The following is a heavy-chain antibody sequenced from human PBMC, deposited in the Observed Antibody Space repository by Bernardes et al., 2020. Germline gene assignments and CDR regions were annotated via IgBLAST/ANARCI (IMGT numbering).Heavy chain of an antibody. D-gene: IGHD6-6*01. CDR3: AKHRGYSRSYDAFDI. J-gene: IGHJ3*02. Sequence: SETLSLTCTVSGGSISSRSNYWGWIRQPPGRELEWIGSIYYSGSTDYNPSLKSRVSISVDTSKNQFSLRLSSVTAADTAVYYCAKHRGYSRSYDAFDIWGQGTMVTVS. CDR2: IYYSGST. V-gene: IGHV4-39*01. CDR1: GGSISSRSNY.